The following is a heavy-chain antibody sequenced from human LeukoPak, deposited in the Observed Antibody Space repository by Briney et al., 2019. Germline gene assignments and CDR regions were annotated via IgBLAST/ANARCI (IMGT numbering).Heavy chain of an antibody. J-gene: IGHJ4*02. CDR1: GFTFSSYA. V-gene: IGHV3-23*01. CDR3: AKDTSIGRYCTNGVCSPFDY. CDR2: ISDSGGST. D-gene: IGHD2-8*01. Sequence: GGALRLSCAASGFTFSSYAMSWVRQAPGKGLEWVSAISDSGGSTYDADSVKGRFTISRDNSKNTLYLQMNSLRAEDTAVYYCAKDTSIGRYCTNGVCSPFDYWGQGTLVTVSS.